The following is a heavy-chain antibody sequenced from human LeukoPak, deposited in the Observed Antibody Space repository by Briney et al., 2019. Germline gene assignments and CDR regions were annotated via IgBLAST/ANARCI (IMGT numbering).Heavy chain of an antibody. CDR2: IYYSGST. CDR3: ARPRGYTNAFDI. V-gene: IGHV4-59*01. J-gene: IGHJ3*02. D-gene: IGHD5-18*01. CDR1: GGSISSYY. Sequence: PSGTLSLTCAVSGGSISSYYWSWIRQPPGKGLEWIGYIYYSGSTNYNPSLKSRVTISVDTSKNQFSLKLSSVTAADTAVYYCARPRGYTNAFDIWGQGAMVTVSS.